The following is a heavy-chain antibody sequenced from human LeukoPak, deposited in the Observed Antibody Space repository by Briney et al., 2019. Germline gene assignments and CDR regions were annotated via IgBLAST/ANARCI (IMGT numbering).Heavy chain of an antibody. V-gene: IGHV3-23*01. CDR1: GFTFSSYG. CDR2: ISGSGGST. CDR3: VKTPDKVRYIDWPTLLDY. D-gene: IGHD3-9*01. J-gene: IGHJ4*02. Sequence: HTGGSLRLSCAASGFTFSSYGMSWVRQAPGKGLEWVSAISGSGGSTYYADSVKGRFTISRDNSKNTLYLQMNSLRAEDTAVYYCVKTPDKVRYIDWPTLLDYSGQGTLVTVSS.